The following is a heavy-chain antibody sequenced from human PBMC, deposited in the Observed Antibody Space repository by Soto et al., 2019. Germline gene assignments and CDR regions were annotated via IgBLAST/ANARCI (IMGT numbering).Heavy chain of an antibody. D-gene: IGHD5-18*01. Sequence: QVPLQESGPGLGKPSQTLSLTCTVSGGSISSEGYYWSWFRQLPGKGLEWIGDSYYSGTTYHNPSLRSRLTISGDASKNQFSLKLSSVTAADTALYYCARGRGYSYGPYYFDYWGQGTLVTVSS. V-gene: IGHV4-31*03. CDR2: SYYSGTT. CDR3: ARGRGYSYGPYYFDY. J-gene: IGHJ4*02. CDR1: GGSISSEGYY.